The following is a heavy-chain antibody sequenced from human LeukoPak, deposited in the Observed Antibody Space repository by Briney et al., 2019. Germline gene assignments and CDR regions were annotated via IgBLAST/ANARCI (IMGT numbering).Heavy chain of an antibody. Sequence: GGSLRLSCAASGFTFSSYAMSWVRQAPGKGLEWVANIKQDGSEKYYVDSVKGRFTISRDNAKNSLYLQMNSLRAEDTAVYYCAREGPKSYVGAPPGYWGQGTLVTVSS. CDR3: AREGPKSYVGAPPGY. J-gene: IGHJ4*02. CDR1: GFTFSSYA. V-gene: IGHV3-7*01. CDR2: IKQDGSEK. D-gene: IGHD1-26*01.